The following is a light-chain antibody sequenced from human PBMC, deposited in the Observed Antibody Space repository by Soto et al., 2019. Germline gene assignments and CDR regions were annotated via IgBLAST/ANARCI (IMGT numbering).Light chain of an antibody. CDR3: SAYTITHSLV. CDR2: EAS. CDR1: SSDVGGFNY. J-gene: IGLJ1*01. V-gene: IGLV2-14*01. Sequence: QSVLTQPASVSGSPGQSITISCTGTSSDVGGFNYVSWFQQHPGKAPKLMIYEASNRPSGVSHRFSGSRSGNTASLTISGLQAEDEADYYCSAYTITHSLVFGTGTKLTVL.